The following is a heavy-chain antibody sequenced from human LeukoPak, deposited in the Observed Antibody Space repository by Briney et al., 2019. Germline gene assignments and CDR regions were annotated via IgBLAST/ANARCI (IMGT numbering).Heavy chain of an antibody. J-gene: IGHJ4*02. V-gene: IGHV3-53*01. Sequence: PGGSLRLSCAASGFTVSSNYMNWVRQAPGKGLEWVSLIYSGGSTHYADSVKGRFTVSRDNSKNTLYLQMNSLRAEDTAVYYCAKMTPFYGSGSYYSLPFDYWGQGTLVTVSS. CDR3: AKMTPFYGSGSYYSLPFDY. CDR2: IYSGGST. D-gene: IGHD3-10*01. CDR1: GFTVSSNY.